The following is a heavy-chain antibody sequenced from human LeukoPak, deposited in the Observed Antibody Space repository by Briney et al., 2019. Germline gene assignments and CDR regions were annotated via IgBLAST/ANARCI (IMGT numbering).Heavy chain of an antibody. CDR2: MYSGGST. J-gene: IGHJ4*02. D-gene: IGHD3-22*01. CDR1: GFTVSSNY. V-gene: IGHV3-53*01. CDR3: ARAQQWLYFDY. Sequence: GGSLRLSCAASGFTVSSNYMSWVRQAPGKGLEWVSVMYSGGSTYYADSVKGRFTISRDNSKNTLYLQMNSLRAKDTAVYYCARAQQWLYFDYWGQGTLVTVSS.